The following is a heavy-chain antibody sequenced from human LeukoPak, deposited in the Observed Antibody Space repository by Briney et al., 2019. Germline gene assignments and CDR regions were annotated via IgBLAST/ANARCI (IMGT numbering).Heavy chain of an antibody. CDR3: ARLGKGRYFDYIFDH. CDR2: TYYTGST. J-gene: IGHJ4*02. CDR1: GGSVSSYEYY. Sequence: SETLSLTCTVSGGSVSSYEYYWGWIRQPPGKGLEWIGNTYYTGSTYYNPSLRSRVTMSVDTSKNQFSLKMSSVTAADTAVYYCARLGKGRYFDYIFDHWGQGTVVTVSS. D-gene: IGHD3-9*01. V-gene: IGHV4-39*01.